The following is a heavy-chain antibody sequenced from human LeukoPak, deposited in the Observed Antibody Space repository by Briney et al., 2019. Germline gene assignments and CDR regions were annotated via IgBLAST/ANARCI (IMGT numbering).Heavy chain of an antibody. CDR1: GFTFDAES. D-gene: IGHD3-10*01. CDR3: VRDLGSGNWFDP. J-gene: IGHJ5*02. V-gene: IGHV3-48*04. CDR2: ISSTSRTI. Sequence: GGSLRLSCAASGFTFDAESMDWVRQAPGKGLEWISYISSTSRTITCADSVKGRFSISRDNAKNSLYLQMNSLRAEDTAVYYCVRDLGSGNWFDPWGQGTLVTVSS.